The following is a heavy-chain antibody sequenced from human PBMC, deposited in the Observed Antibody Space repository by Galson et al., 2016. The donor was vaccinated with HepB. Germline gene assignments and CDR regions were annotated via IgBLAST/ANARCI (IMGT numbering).Heavy chain of an antibody. J-gene: IGHJ6*02. D-gene: IGHD3-3*01. Sequence: SLRLSCAVSGFSVNSYGVHWVRQSPDKRLEWIAVMSYDGSVKRYADSVKGRFTISRDNSRNTLYLQMNRLRVEDTAIYYCAKELHSDDFWCGYTLSYYGMDVWGQGTTVTVSS. CDR1: GFSVNSYG. V-gene: IGHV3-30*18. CDR3: AKELHSDDFWCGYTLSYYGMDV. CDR2: MSYDGSVK.